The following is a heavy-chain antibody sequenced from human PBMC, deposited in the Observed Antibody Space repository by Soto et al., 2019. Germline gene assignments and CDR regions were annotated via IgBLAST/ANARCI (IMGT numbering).Heavy chain of an antibody. CDR2: INPSGGST. CDR1: GYTFTSYY. V-gene: IGHV1-46*01. D-gene: IGHD2-15*01. Sequence: ASVKVSCKASGYTFTSYYMHWVRQAPGQGLEWMGIINPSGGSTSYAQKFQGRVTMTRDTSTSTVYMELSSLRSEDTAVYYCAREGGNCSGGSCYGSRFDYWGQGTLVTVSS. J-gene: IGHJ4*02. CDR3: AREGGNCSGGSCYGSRFDY.